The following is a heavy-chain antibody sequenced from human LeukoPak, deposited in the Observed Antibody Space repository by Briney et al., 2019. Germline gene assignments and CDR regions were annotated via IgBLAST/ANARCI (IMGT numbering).Heavy chain of an antibody. CDR1: GYSFTGYY. CDR3: ARGSNYDFWSGYYAYYYYYGMDV. V-gene: IGHV1-2*02. D-gene: IGHD3-3*01. CDR2: INPNTGGT. J-gene: IGHJ6*02. Sequence: ASVKVSCKASGYSFTGYYMHWVRQAPGQGLEWMGWINPNTGGTNYAQKFQGRVTMTRNTSISTAYMELSSLRSEDTAVYYCARGSNYDFWSGYYAYYYYYGMDVWGQGTTVTVSS.